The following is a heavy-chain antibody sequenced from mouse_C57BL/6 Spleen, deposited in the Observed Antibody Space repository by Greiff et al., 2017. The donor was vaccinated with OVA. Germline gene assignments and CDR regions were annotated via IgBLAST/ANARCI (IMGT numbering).Heavy chain of an antibody. V-gene: IGHV1-54*01. CDR1: GYSFTNYL. D-gene: IGHD1-1*01. CDR3: ARSPYYYGSSPYAMDY. CDR2: INPGSGGT. J-gene: IGHJ4*01. Sequence: LQESGAELVRPGTSVKVSCKASGYSFTNYLIEWVKQRPGQGLEWIGVINPGSGGTNYNEKFKGKATLTADKSSSTAYMQLSSLTSEDSAVYFCARSPYYYGSSPYAMDYWGQGTSVTVSS.